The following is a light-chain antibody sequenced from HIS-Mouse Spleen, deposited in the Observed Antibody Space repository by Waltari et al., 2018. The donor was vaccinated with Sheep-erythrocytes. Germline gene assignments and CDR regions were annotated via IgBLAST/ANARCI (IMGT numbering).Light chain of an antibody. CDR1: QSVLYSSNNKNY. V-gene: IGKV4-1*01. J-gene: IGKJ4*01. CDR3: QQYYSTLLT. CDR2: WAS. Sequence: DIVMTQSPDSLAVSLGERATINCKSSQSVLYSSNNKNYLAWYQQKPGQPPKLLIYWASTREYGVPDRFSGSGSGTDFTLTISSLKAEDVAVYYCQQYYSTLLTFGGGTKVEIK.